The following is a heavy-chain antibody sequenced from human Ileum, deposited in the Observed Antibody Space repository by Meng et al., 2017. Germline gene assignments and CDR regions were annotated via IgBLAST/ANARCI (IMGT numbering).Heavy chain of an antibody. J-gene: IGHJ4*02. CDR1: GGSISSSNW. CDR2: IYHSGST. Sequence: VPPPESGPGRVKPSGPLSLTCAVSGGSISSSNWWSWVRQPPGKGLEWIGEIYHSGSTNYNPSLKSRVTISVDKSKNQFSLKLSSVTAADTAVYYCASLRYNWNYSADYWGQGTLVTVSS. V-gene: IGHV4-4*02. D-gene: IGHD1-7*01. CDR3: ASLRYNWNYSADY.